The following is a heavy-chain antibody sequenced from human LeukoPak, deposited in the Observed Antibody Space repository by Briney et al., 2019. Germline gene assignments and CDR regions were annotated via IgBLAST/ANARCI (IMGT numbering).Heavy chain of an antibody. V-gene: IGHV1-69*04. CDR2: IIPILGIA. Sequence: SVKVSCKASGGTFSSYAISWVRQAPGQGLEWTGRIIPILGIANYAQKFQGRVTITADKSTSTAYMELSSLRSEDTAVYYCARNGGYDFRYYYGMDVWGQGTTVTVSS. CDR3: ARNGGYDFRYYYGMDV. D-gene: IGHD5-12*01. J-gene: IGHJ6*02. CDR1: GGTFSSYA.